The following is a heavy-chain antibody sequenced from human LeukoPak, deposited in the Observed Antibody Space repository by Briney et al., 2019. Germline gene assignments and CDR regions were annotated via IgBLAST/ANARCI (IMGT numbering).Heavy chain of an antibody. CDR2: IYYSGST. J-gene: IGHJ1*01. D-gene: IGHD3-3*01. CDR3: ARHSGYDFWSGYPSAEYFQH. Sequence: PSETLSLTCTVSGGSISSSSYYWGWIRQPPGKGLEWIGSIYYSGSTYYNPSLKSRVTRSVDTSKNQFSLKLSSVTAADTAVYYCARHSGYDFWSGYPSAEYFQHWGQGTLVTVSS. V-gene: IGHV4-39*01. CDR1: GGSISSSSYY.